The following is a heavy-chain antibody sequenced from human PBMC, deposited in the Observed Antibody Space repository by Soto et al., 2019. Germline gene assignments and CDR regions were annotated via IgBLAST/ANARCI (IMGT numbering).Heavy chain of an antibody. V-gene: IGHV4-59*01. D-gene: IGHD2-8*01. CDR3: ARYNSYAIDY. J-gene: IGHJ4*02. CDR2: IHYSGTT. CDR1: YTSISSYY. Sequence: KLRETLSLTCTVSYTSISSYYCSWIRQPPGKGLEWIANIHYSGTTNYNPSLASRVTLSVYTSKNQFSLKMTSVTAADRAMYFCARYNSYAIDYWGRGTLFTVSS.